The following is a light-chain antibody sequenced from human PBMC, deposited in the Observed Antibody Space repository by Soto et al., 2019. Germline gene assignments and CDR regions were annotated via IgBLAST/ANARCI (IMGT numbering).Light chain of an antibody. CDR3: QQRNFRPEVT. J-gene: IGKJ4*01. CDR1: QSVSDR. Sequence: EIVLTQSPATLSLSPGERATLSCRASQSVSDRLVWYQQKPGQAPRLLIFDASNRATGIPRRFSGSGSGTDFTLTISSLEPDDFATYYCQQRNFRPEVTFGGGTKVE. CDR2: DAS. V-gene: IGKV3-11*01.